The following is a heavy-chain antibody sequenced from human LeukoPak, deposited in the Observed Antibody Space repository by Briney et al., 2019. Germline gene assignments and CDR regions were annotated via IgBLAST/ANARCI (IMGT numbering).Heavy chain of an antibody. D-gene: IGHD3-9*01. J-gene: IGHJ4*02. CDR3: AKVSADILTGYPIFDY. CDR1: GFTFSSYA. CDR2: ISYDGSNK. V-gene: IGHV3-30*04. Sequence: GGSLRLSCAASGFTFSSYAMHWVRQAPGKGLEWVAVISYDGSNKYYADSVKGRFTISRDNSKNTLYLQMNSLRAEDTAVYYCAKVSADILTGYPIFDYWGQGTLVTVSS.